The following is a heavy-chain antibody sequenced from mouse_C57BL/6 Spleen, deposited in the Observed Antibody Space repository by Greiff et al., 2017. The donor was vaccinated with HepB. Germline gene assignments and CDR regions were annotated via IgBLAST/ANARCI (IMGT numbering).Heavy chain of an antibody. J-gene: IGHJ3*01. CDR3: ARQRGYGSSSAWFAY. CDR2: ISSGGSYT. CDR1: GFTFSSYG. V-gene: IGHV5-6*01. D-gene: IGHD1-1*01. Sequence: EVKLMESGGDLVKPGGSLKLSCAASGFTFSSYGMSWVRQTPDKRLEWVATISSGGSYTYYPDSVKGRFTISRDNAKNTLYLQMSSLKSEDTAMYYCARQRGYGSSSAWFAYWGQGTLVTVSA.